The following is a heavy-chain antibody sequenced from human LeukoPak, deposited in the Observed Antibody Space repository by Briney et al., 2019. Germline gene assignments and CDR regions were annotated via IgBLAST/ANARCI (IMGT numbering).Heavy chain of an antibody. V-gene: IGHV4-34*01. J-gene: IGHJ6*03. CDR2: INHRGST. CDR3: ARSKRYCSSTSCPRYYYYMDV. D-gene: IGHD2-2*01. Sequence: SETLSLTCAVYGGSFSGYYWSWIRQPPGKGLEWIGEINHRGSTNYNPSLKSRVTVSLDTSKNQFSLKLSSVTAADTAVYYCARSKRYCSSTSCPRYYYYMDVWGKGTTVTVSS. CDR1: GGSFSGYY.